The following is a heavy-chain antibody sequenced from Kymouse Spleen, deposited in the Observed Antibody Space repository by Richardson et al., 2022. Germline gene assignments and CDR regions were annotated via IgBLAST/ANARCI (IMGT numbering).Heavy chain of an antibody. CDR1: GFTFDDYA. D-gene: IGHD6-6*01. CDR3: AKDKTAARPGYYYGMDV. V-gene: IGHV3-9*01. Sequence: EVQLVESGGGLVQPGRSLRLSCAASGFTFDDYAMHWVRQAPGKGLEWVSGISWNSGSIGYADSVKGRFTISRDNAKNSLYLQMNSLRAEDTALYYCAKDKTAARPGYYYGMDVWGQGTTVTVSS. CDR2: ISWNSGSI. J-gene: IGHJ6*02.